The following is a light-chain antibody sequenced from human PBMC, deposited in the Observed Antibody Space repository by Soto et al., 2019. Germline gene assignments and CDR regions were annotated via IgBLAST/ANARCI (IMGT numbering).Light chain of an antibody. V-gene: IGLV1-44*01. CDR1: NSNIGSNT. CDR3: AAWDDNLNGPHWV. Sequence: QSVLTQPPSASGTPGQRVTISCSRSNSNIGSNTVNWYQQLPGTAPKLLIYSNNQRPSGVPDRFSGSKSGTSASLAISGLQSEDEADYYCAAWDDNLNGPHWVFGGGTKLTVL. CDR2: SNN. J-gene: IGLJ3*02.